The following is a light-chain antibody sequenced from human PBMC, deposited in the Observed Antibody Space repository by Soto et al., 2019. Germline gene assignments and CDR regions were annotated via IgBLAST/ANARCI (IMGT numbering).Light chain of an antibody. J-gene: IGKJ4*01. CDR2: AAT. CDR1: QNINTY. Sequence: DIQMTQSPSSLSASVGDRVTIGCRASQNINTYLAWFQQNPGKAPKSLIYAATNLQGGVPSRFSGTVSGTEFSLTISSLQPEDVATYYCQQYERYPPSFGGGTKLDI. CDR3: QQYERYPPS. V-gene: IGKV1-16*01.